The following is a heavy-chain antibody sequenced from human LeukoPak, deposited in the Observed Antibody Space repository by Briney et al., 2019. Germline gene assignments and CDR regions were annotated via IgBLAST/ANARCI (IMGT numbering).Heavy chain of an antibody. J-gene: IGHJ4*02. Sequence: ASVRVSCKTSGYTFTGYYIHWARQAPGQGLECMGRINPNSGGTNYAQKFQGRVTMTSDTSISTAYMEVSRLTSDDTAMYYCAKQGRACLAVDGDYFDYWGQGTLVTVSS. CDR3: AKQGRACLAVDGDYFDY. D-gene: IGHD6-19*01. V-gene: IGHV1-2*06. CDR1: GYTFTGYY. CDR2: INPNSGGT.